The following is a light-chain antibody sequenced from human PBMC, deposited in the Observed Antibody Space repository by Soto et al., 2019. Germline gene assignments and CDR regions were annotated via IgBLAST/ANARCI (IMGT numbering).Light chain of an antibody. CDR3: QHYNNWPPWT. Sequence: EIVMTQSPATLSVSPGERATLSCRASQSVSSNFAWYQQKPGQAPRLLIYGASTRATGIPASFSGSGSGTEFTLTISSLQSEDFAVYYCQHYNNWPPWTFGQGTKVEIK. V-gene: IGKV3-15*01. CDR1: QSVSSN. J-gene: IGKJ1*01. CDR2: GAS.